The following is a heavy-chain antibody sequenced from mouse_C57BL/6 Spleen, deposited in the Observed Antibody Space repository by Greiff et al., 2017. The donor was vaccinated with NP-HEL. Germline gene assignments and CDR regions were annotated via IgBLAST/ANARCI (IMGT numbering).Heavy chain of an antibody. V-gene: IGHV1-81*01. D-gene: IGHD1-1*01. CDR1: GYTFTSYG. CDR2: IYPRSGNT. CDR3: ARGGGSSSYYAMDY. J-gene: IGHJ4*01. Sequence: VQLVESGAELARPGASVKLSCKASGYTFTSYGISWVKQRTGQGLEWIGEIYPRSGNTYYNEKFKGKATLTADKSSSTAYMELRSLTSEDSAVYFCARGGGSSSYYAMDYWGQGTSVTVSS.